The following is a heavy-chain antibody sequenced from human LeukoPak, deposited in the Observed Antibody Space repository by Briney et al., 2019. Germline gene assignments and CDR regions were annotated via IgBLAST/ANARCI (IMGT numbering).Heavy chain of an antibody. D-gene: IGHD1-26*01. Sequence: GGSLRLSCAASGFAFNNYAMTWVRQAPGKGLEWVSNVNAHGDQTYYADFVKGRFTLSRDNSKNALFLQMDSLTAEDTAVYYCAKTQWKVGATDYFDYWGQGILVTVSS. J-gene: IGHJ4*02. CDR2: VNAHGDQT. CDR1: GFAFNNYA. CDR3: AKTQWKVGATDYFDY. V-gene: IGHV3-23*01.